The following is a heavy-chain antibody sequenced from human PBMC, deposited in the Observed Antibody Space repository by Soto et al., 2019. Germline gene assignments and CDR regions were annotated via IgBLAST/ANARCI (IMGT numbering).Heavy chain of an antibody. V-gene: IGHV3-23*01. Sequence: GGSLRLSCAASGFTFSSYAMSWVRQAPGKGLEWVSAISGSGGSTYYADSVKGRFTISRDNSKNTLYLQMNSLRAEDTAVYYCANGGIAAAGFSYYFDYWGQGTLVTVSS. J-gene: IGHJ4*02. CDR2: ISGSGGST. D-gene: IGHD6-13*01. CDR3: ANGGIAAAGFSYYFDY. CDR1: GFTFSSYA.